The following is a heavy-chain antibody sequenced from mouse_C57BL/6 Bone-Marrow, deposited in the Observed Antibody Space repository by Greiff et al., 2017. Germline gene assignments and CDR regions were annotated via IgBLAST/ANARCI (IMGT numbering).Heavy chain of an antibody. J-gene: IGHJ3*01. CDR2: IDPSDSYT. Sequence: QVQLQQPGAELVMPGASVKLSCKASGYTFTSYWMHWVKQRPGQGLEWIGEIDPSDSYTNYNQKFKGKSTLTVDKSSSTAYMQLSSLTSEDSAVYDCARGYYGYDFWFAYWGQGTLVTVSA. V-gene: IGHV1-69*01. CDR3: ARGYYGYDFWFAY. D-gene: IGHD2-2*01. CDR1: GYTFTSYW.